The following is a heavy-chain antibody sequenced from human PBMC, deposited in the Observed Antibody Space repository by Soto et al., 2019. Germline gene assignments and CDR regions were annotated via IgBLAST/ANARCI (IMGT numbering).Heavy chain of an antibody. D-gene: IGHD6-19*01. CDR1: GDSVSSNSAA. CDR3: ATAAGYSSGWYDEYYYMDV. V-gene: IGHV6-1*01. CDR2: TYYRSKWYN. J-gene: IGHJ6*03. Sequence: SQTLSLTCVISGDSVSSNSAAWNWIRQSPSRGLEWLGRTYYRSKWYNDYAVSVKSRITINPDTSKNQFSLQLNSVTPEDTAVYYCATAAGYSSGWYDEYYYMDVWGKGTTVTVSS.